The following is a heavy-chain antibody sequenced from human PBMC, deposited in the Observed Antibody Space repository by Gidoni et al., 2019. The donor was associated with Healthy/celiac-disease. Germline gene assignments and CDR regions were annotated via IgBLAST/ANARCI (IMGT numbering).Heavy chain of an antibody. J-gene: IGHJ2*01. CDR3: AKDRYDSSGYYPYWYFDL. D-gene: IGHD3-22*01. Sequence: EVQLLESGGGLVQPGGSLRLSCAASGCTFSSYAMSWVRQAPGKGLEWVSAISGSGGSTYYADSVKGRFTIFRDNSKNTLYLQMNSLRAEDTAVYYCAKDRYDSSGYYPYWYFDLWGRGTLVTVSS. CDR2: ISGSGGST. CDR1: GCTFSSYA. V-gene: IGHV3-23*01.